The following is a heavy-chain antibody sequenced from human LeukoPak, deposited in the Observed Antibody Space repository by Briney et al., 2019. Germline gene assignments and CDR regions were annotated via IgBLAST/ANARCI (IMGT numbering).Heavy chain of an antibody. CDR1: GFTVSSNY. V-gene: IGHV3-53*01. Sequence: GGSLRLSCAASGFTVSSNYMSWVRQAPGKGLEWVSVIYSGGSTYYADSVKGRFTISRDNSKNTLYLQMNSLRAEDTAVYYCAREGYCSSTSCYTLGDAFDIWGQGTMVTVSS. J-gene: IGHJ3*02. D-gene: IGHD2-2*02. CDR3: AREGYCSSTSCYTLGDAFDI. CDR2: IYSGGST.